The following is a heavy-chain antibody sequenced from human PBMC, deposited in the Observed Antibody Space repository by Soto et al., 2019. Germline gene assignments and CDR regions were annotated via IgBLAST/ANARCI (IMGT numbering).Heavy chain of an antibody. CDR3: ANAFTYSSSWFDP. V-gene: IGHV5-51*01. Sequence: PGESLKISCKGSGYTFTDYWIGWVRQVPGKGLEWMGTIYAGDSDSRYSPSFEGQVTMSVDRSISTAYLQMNSLRAEDTAVYYCANAFTYSSSWFDPWGQGTLVTVSS. D-gene: IGHD6-13*01. CDR2: IYAGDSDS. CDR1: GYTFTDYW. J-gene: IGHJ5*02.